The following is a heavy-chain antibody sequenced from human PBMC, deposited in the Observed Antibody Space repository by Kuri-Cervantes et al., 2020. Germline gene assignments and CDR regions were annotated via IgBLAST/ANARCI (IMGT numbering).Heavy chain of an antibody. CDR1: GGSISSSNW. CDR3: ARAEPRTMAHFDY. J-gene: IGHJ4*02. CDR2: IYHSGST. Sequence: GSLRLSCAVSGGSISSSNWWSWVRQPPGKGLEWIGEIYHSGSTNYNPSLESRVTISVDTSKNQFSLKLSSVTAADTAVYYCARAEPRTMAHFDYWGQGTLVTVSS. V-gene: IGHV4-4*02. D-gene: IGHD1-14*01.